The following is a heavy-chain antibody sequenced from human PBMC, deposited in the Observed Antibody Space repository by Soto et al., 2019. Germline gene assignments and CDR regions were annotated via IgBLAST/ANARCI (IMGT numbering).Heavy chain of an antibody. V-gene: IGHV1-46*01. CDR3: ARAPPHDGWFDP. D-gene: IGHD1-1*01. J-gene: IGHJ5*02. CDR2: LNPTDGTT. Sequence: QVQLVQSGTEVKKPVASMKISCKASGFTFTNYYMHWVRQAPGQGLEWMGILNPTDGTTTYAEKFRGRVTMPRDTSTSTGYLELSSLTSKDPAVFYCARAPPHDGWFDPWGQGTLVIVSS. CDR1: GFTFTNYY.